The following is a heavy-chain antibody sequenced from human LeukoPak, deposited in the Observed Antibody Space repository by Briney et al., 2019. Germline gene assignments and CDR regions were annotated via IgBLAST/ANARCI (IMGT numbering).Heavy chain of an antibody. CDR1: GGSVSSGSYY. D-gene: IGHD4-17*01. J-gene: IGHJ4*02. V-gene: IGHV4-61*01. CDR2: IYYSGST. Sequence: SETLSLTCTVSGGSVSSGSYYWSWIRQPPGKGLEWIGYIYYSGSTNYNPSLKSRVTISVDTSKNQFSLKLSSVTAADTAVYYCARGSTVTTMPGVNDYWGQGTLVTVSS. CDR3: ARGSTVTTMPGVNDY.